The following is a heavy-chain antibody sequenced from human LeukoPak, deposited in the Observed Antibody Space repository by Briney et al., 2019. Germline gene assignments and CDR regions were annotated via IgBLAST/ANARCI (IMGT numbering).Heavy chain of an antibody. CDR2: VRGSDGST. CDR3: ARYYYESSGYFYYFEY. J-gene: IGHJ4*02. V-gene: IGHV3-23*01. D-gene: IGHD3-22*01. CDR1: GFTFRGYG. Sequence: GGSLRLSCAASGFTFRGYGMSWVRQAPGKGLEWVSAVRGSDGSTYYGDSVKGRFTISRDNSKNTLYLQMNSLRAEDTAVYYCARYYYESSGYFYYFEYWGQGTLVTVSS.